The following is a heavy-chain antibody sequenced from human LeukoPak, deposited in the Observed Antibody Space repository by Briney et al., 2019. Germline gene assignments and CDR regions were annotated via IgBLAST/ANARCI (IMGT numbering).Heavy chain of an antibody. V-gene: IGHV1-46*01. D-gene: IGHD3-22*01. J-gene: IGHJ3*02. CDR3: ARLYYYDSSGYSEDAFDI. CDR2: INPRGGST. CDR1: GYTFTRHL. Sequence: GASVKVSCKASGYTFTRHLMHWVRQAPGQGLEWMGIINPRGGSTSYTQKFQGRVTMTRDTSTSTVYMELSRLRSDDTAVYYCARLYYYDSSGYSEDAFDIWGQGTMVTVSS.